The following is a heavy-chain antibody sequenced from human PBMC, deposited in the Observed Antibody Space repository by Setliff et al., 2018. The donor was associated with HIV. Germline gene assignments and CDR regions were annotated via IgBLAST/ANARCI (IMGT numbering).Heavy chain of an antibody. V-gene: IGHV4-61*02. J-gene: IGHJ6*03. CDR1: GGSIRSGSYY. Sequence: SETLSLTCTVSGGSIRSGSYYWSWIRQPAGKGLEWIGRIYTSGSTNYNPSLKSRVTMSVDTSKNQFSLKLSSVTAADTAVYYCASGYCSGESCYGFRRGSFYYYYYMDVWGKGTTVTVSS. D-gene: IGHD2-15*01. CDR3: ASGYCSGESCYGFRRGSFYYYYYMDV. CDR2: IYTSGST.